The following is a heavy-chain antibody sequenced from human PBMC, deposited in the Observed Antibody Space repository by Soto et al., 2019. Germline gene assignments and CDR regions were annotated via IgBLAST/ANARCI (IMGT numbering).Heavy chain of an antibody. CDR1: GFTFSSYA. V-gene: IGHV3-23*01. J-gene: IGHJ6*02. CDR3: AKSLSGTNYGMDV. CDR2: GSGGGT. D-gene: IGHD1-7*01. Sequence: GGSLRLSXAASGFTFSSYAVSWVRQAPGKGLEWVSTGSGGGTYYADSVRGRFTISRDDSKNMLYLQMSGLRAEDTALYYCAKSLSGTNYGMDVWGQGTTVTVSS.